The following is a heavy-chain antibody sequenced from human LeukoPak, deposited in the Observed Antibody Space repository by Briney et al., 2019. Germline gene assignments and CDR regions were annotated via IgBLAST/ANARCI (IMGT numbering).Heavy chain of an antibody. CDR2: VHLSGRT. V-gene: IGHV4-4*02. CDR3: AREGGPYRPLDY. CDR1: GGSISSTNW. J-gene: IGHJ4*02. Sequence: SETLSLTCGASGGSISSTNWWTWVRQPPGEGLEWIGEVHLSGRTNYNPSLESRVTMSVDMSENHISLKLTSVTAADTAVYYCAREGGPYRPLDYSGQGTLVTVSS.